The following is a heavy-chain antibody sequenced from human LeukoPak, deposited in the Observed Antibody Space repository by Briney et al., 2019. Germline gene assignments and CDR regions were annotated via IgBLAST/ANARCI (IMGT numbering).Heavy chain of an antibody. V-gene: IGHV5-10-1*01. D-gene: IGHD3-10*01. CDR1: GYSFTSYW. CDR2: IDPSDSYT. J-gene: IGHJ3*02. Sequence: GESLRLSCKGSGYSFTSYWISLVRQMPGKGLEWMGRIDPSDSYTNYSPSFQGHVTISADKSISTAYLQWSSLKASDTAMYYCARQKREGSGSYYRFLAFDIWGQGTMVTVSS. CDR3: ARQKREGSGSYYRFLAFDI.